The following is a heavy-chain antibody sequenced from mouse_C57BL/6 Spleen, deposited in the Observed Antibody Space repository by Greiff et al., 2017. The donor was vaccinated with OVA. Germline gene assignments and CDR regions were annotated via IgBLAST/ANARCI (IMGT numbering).Heavy chain of an antibody. D-gene: IGHD1-1*01. CDR1: GYSITSGYY. J-gene: IGHJ1*03. V-gene: IGHV3-6*01. CDR3: ARSITTVVPYWYFDV. CDR2: ISYDGSN. Sequence: ESGPGLVKPSQSLSLTCSVTGYSITSGYYWNWIRQFPGNKLEWMGYISYDGSNNYNPSLKNRISITRDTSKNQFFLKLNSVTTEDTATYYCARSITTVVPYWYFDVWGTGTTVTVSS.